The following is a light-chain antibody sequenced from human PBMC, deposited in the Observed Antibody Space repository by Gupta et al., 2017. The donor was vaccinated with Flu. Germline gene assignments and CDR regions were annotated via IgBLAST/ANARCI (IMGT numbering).Light chain of an antibody. V-gene: IGKV3-15*01. CDR2: GAS. CDR1: QSVSSN. Sequence: EIVMTQSPATLSVSPGERATLSCRASQSVSSNLAWYQQKPGQAPRRLIYGASTRATGIPARFSGSGSGTEFTLTISSRQSEDFAVYYCQQYKNWPSYTFGQGTKLEIK. J-gene: IGKJ2*01. CDR3: QQYKNWPSYT.